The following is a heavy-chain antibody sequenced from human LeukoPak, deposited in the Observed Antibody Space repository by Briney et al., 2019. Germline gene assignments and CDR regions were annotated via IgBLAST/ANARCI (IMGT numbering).Heavy chain of an antibody. J-gene: IGHJ4*02. Sequence: PGGSLRLSCAASGFTFSSYAMSWVRQAPGKGLEWVSAISGSGGSTYYADSVKGRFTISRDNSKNTLYLQMNSLRAEDTAVYYCAKDGSIWFGELLTYYFDYWGQGTLVTVSS. V-gene: IGHV3-23*01. CDR1: GFTFSSYA. CDR3: AKDGSIWFGELLTYYFDY. CDR2: ISGSGGST. D-gene: IGHD3-10*01.